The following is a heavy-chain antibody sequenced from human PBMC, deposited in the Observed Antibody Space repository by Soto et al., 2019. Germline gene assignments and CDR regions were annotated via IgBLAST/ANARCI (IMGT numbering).Heavy chain of an antibody. Sequence: SETLSLTCGVSGYSISSDNWWVWIRQPPGKGLEWIGYIHYSGITYSNPSLKSRLTMSVDTSKNQFSLKLSSVTAVDTAVYYCAKKDNGKYYFDFWGQGTLVTVSS. CDR2: IHYSGIT. D-gene: IGHD1-26*01. V-gene: IGHV4-28*01. J-gene: IGHJ4*02. CDR1: GYSISSDNW. CDR3: AKKDNGKYYFDF.